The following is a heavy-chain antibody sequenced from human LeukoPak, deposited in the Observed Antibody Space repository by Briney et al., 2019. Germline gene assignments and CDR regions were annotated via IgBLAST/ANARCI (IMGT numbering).Heavy chain of an antibody. CDR1: GVSISRYY. V-gene: IGHV4-59*01. CDR2: VIYTGST. D-gene: IGHD6-19*01. Sequence: PSETLSLTCTVSGVSISRYYWSWIRQPPGKGLEWIGYVIYTGSTNYNPSLKSRVTISIDTSKNQFSLNLSSVTAADTAAYYCASTGEMYSSGWYFDFWGQGTLVTVSS. CDR3: ASTGEMYSSGWYFDF. J-gene: IGHJ4*02.